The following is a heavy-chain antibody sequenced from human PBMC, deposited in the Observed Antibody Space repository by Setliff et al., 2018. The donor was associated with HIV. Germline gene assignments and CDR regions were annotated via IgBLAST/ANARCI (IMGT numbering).Heavy chain of an antibody. Sequence: LETLSLTCTVSGGSISSYYWSWIRQPAGKGLEWIGRIYTSGSTNYNPSLESRVTLSIDTSNNQFSLKLTSVTAADTAVYYCARVYSRSWFFFDHWGQGILVTVSS. D-gene: IGHD6-13*01. V-gene: IGHV4-4*07. CDR3: ARVYSRSWFFFDH. CDR1: GGSISSYY. J-gene: IGHJ4*02. CDR2: IYTSGST.